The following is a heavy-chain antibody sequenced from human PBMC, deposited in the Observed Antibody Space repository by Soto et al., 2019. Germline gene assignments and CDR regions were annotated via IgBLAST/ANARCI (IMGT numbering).Heavy chain of an antibody. CDR1: GGSISSGGYY. V-gene: IGHV4-61*08. D-gene: IGHD3-22*01. Sequence: SETLSLTCTVSGGSISSGGYYWSWIRQHPGKGLEWIGYIYYSGSTNYNPSLKSRVTISVDTSKNQFSLKLSSVTAADTAVYYCARQRYYDSSGYDYWGQGTLVTVSS. CDR2: IYYSGST. CDR3: ARQRYYDSSGYDY. J-gene: IGHJ4*02.